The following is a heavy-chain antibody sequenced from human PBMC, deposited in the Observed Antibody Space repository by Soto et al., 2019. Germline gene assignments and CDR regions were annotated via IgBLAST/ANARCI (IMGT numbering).Heavy chain of an antibody. D-gene: IGHD2-2*01. V-gene: IGHV3-23*01. CDR2: ISGSGGST. Sequence: GGSLRLSCAASGFTFSSYAMSWVRQAPGKGLEWVSAISGSGGSTYYADSVKGRFTISRDNSKNTLYLQMNSLRAEDTAVYYCAKGLIVVVPAAMGFDYWGQGTLVTVSS. CDR1: GFTFSSYA. J-gene: IGHJ4*02. CDR3: AKGLIVVVPAAMGFDY.